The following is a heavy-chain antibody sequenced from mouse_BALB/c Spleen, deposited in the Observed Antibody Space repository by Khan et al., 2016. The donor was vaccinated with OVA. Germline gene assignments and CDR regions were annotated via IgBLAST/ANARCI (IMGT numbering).Heavy chain of an antibody. J-gene: IGHJ3*01. CDR1: GFTFSSYS. V-gene: IGHV5-6*01. CDR2: ISSGGDYT. D-gene: IGHD4-1*01. CDR3: ARHLTGSFAY. Sequence: EVELVESGGDLVKPGGSLKLSCAASGFTFSSYSMSWVRQTPDKRLEWVATISSGGDYTYYPDSVKGRFTISRDNAKNTLYLQMSSLKSEDTSMFYCARHLTGSFAYWGHGTLVTVSA.